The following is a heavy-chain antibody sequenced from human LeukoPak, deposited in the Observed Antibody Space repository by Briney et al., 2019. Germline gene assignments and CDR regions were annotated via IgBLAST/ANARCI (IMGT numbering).Heavy chain of an antibody. CDR3: AKDRSSGTFDY. CDR2: ISWNSGSI. J-gene: IGHJ4*02. Sequence: GGSLGLSCAASGFTFDDYAMHWVRQAAGRGLESVSGISWNSGSIGYADSVKGRFTISRDNAKNSLYLQMNSLRAEDTALYYCAKDRSSGTFDYWGQGTLVTVSS. CDR1: GFTFDDYA. V-gene: IGHV3-9*01. D-gene: IGHD3-3*01.